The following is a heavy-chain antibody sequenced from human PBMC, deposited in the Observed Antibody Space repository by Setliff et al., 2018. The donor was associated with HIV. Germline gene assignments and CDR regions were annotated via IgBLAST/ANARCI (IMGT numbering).Heavy chain of an antibody. Sequence: LRLSCAASGFIFCTYGRHWVRQAPGKGLEWVAFISYDGSNKYYQYSVKGRFTISRDNTKKNLYMQMDRLRPAGTAVYYCCKSRMTEWQQLGRGVFDLWGRGTLVTVSS. CDR2: ISYDGSNK. D-gene: IGHD6-13*01. V-gene: IGHV3-30*03. CDR1: GFIFCTYG. CDR3: CKSRMTEWQQLGRGVFDL. J-gene: IGHJ2*01.